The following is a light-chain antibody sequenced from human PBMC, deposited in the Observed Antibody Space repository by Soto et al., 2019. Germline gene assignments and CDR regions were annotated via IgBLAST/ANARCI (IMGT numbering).Light chain of an antibody. V-gene: IGLV2-23*01. J-gene: IGLJ3*02. Sequence: QSALTQPASVSGSPGQSINISCTGTSSDVGSYNLVSWYQQHPGKAPKLMIYEGSKRPLGVSTRFSASKSGNTASLTISGLQAEDEADYYCCSYAGRTTWVFGGGTKVTVL. CDR3: CSYAGRTTWV. CDR2: EGS. CDR1: SSDVGSYNL.